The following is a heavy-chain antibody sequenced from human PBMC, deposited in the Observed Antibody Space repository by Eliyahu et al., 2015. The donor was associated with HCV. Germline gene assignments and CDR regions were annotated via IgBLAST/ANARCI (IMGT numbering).Heavy chain of an antibody. Sequence: QVQLVESGGGVVQPGRSLRLSCAASGFTFXXFGMXWVRQAPGKGLEWVAVILYDGSNTYYADSVKGRFTVSRDSSQNTLYLQMNSLRAEDTAVYYCAKGDLGSYYGSGSYFHAFDIWGQGTMVTVSS. D-gene: IGHD3-10*01. CDR2: ILYDGSNT. CDR3: AKGDLGSYYGSGSYFHAFDI. CDR1: GFTFXXFG. V-gene: IGHV3-30*18. J-gene: IGHJ3*02.